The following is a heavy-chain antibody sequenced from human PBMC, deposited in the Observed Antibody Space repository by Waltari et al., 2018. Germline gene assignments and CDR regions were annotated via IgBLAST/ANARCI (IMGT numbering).Heavy chain of an antibody. J-gene: IGHJ4*02. CDR1: GGSISSYY. CDR3: ASIYSNYVSY. D-gene: IGHD4-4*01. Sequence: QVQLQESDPELVKRSETLSLTCTVSGGSISSYYWSWIRQPPGKGLEWIGYIYYSGSTNYNPSLKIRVTISVDTSKNQFSLKLSSVTAADTAVYYCASIYSNYVSYWGQGTLVTVSS. V-gene: IGHV4-59*08. CDR2: IYYSGST.